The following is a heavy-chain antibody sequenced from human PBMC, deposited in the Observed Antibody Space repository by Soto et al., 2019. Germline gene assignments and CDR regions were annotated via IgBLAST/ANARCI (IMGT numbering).Heavy chain of an antibody. V-gene: IGHV1-3*01. CDR1: GYTFTSYA. CDR2: INAGNGNT. CDR3: AREPSGSYSWYFDL. D-gene: IGHD1-26*01. J-gene: IGHJ2*01. Sequence: GASVKVSCKASGYTFTSYAMHWVRQAPGQRLEWMGWINAGNGNTKYSQKFQGRVTITRDTSASTAYMELSSLRSEDTAVYYCAREPSGSYSWYFDLWGRGTLVTVSS.